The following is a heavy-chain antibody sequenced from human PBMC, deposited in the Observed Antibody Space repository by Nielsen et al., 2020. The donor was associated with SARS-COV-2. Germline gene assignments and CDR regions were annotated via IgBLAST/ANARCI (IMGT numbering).Heavy chain of an antibody. V-gene: IGHV4-59*13. CDR3: ARSYDFWSGYYIGDAFDI. CDR2: IYYSGST. D-gene: IGHD3-3*01. CDR1: GGSISSYY. Sequence: SETLSLTCTVSGGSISSYYWSWIRQPPGKGLEWIGYIYYSGSTNYNPSLKSRVTISVDTSKNQFSLKLSSVTAVDTAVYYCARSYDFWSGYYIGDAFDIWGQGTMVTVSS. J-gene: IGHJ3*02.